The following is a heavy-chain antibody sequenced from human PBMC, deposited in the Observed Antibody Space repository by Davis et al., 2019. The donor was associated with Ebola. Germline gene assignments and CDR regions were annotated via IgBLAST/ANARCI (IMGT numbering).Heavy chain of an antibody. CDR1: GYSFTSYW. D-gene: IGHD2/OR15-2a*01. Sequence: GESLKISCKGSGYSFTSYWIGWVRQMPGKGLEWMGIIYPGDSDNRYSPSFEGQVTISVDRSVNTASLQWTSLKASDTAMYYCARSESLYGYFDYWGQGTLVTVSS. V-gene: IGHV5-51*01. J-gene: IGHJ4*02. CDR3: ARSESLYGYFDY. CDR2: IYPGDSDN.